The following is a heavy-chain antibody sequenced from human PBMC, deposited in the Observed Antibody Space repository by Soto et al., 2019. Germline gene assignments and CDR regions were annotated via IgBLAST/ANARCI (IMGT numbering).Heavy chain of an antibody. D-gene: IGHD1-26*01. CDR1: GGSISSSSYY. Sequence: PSETLSLTCTVSGGSISSSSYYWSWIRQPPGKGLEWIGYIYYSGSTNYNPSLKSRVTISVDTSKNQFSLKLSSVTAADTAVYYCARDGRGWFDPWGQGTLVTVSS. J-gene: IGHJ5*02. CDR2: IYYSGST. V-gene: IGHV4-61*01. CDR3: ARDGRGWFDP.